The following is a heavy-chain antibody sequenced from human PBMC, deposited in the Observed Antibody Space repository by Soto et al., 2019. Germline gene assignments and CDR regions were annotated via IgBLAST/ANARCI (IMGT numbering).Heavy chain of an antibody. D-gene: IGHD1-26*01. Sequence: GGSLRLSCAASGFTFSSYSMNWVRQAPGKGLEWVSSISSSSSYIYYADSVKGRFTISRDNAKNSLYLQMNSLRAKDTAVYYCARDQGRGSYNYYFDYWGQGTLVTVSS. CDR2: ISSSSSYI. CDR3: ARDQGRGSYNYYFDY. V-gene: IGHV3-21*01. J-gene: IGHJ4*02. CDR1: GFTFSSYS.